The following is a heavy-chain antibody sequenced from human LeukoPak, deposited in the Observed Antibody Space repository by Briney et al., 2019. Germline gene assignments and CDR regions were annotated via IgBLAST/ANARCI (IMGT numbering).Heavy chain of an antibody. D-gene: IGHD3-22*01. CDR3: ARVRIYYYDSSGTWTGLPVGMDV. CDR2: IYYSGST. V-gene: IGHV4-30-4*01. J-gene: IGHJ6*02. Sequence: SQILSLTCTVSGGSLSSGDYCWSWIRQPPGQGLEWIGYIYYSGSTYYNPSLKSRVTISVDTSKNQFSLKLSSVTAADTAVYYCARVRIYYYDSSGTWTGLPVGMDVWGQGTTVTVSS. CDR1: GGSLSSGDYC.